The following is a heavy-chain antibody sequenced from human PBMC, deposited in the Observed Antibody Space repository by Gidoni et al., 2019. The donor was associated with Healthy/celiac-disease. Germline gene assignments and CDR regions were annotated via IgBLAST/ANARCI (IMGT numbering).Heavy chain of an antibody. CDR3: ARVGYCSSTSCYLHYMDV. D-gene: IGHD2-2*01. CDR1: GFTFSSYA. Sequence: EVQLVESGGGLVQPGWSLRLSCPASGFTFSSYAMHWVRQAPGKGLEYVSAISSNGGSTYYANSVKGRFTISRDNSKNTLYLQMGSLRAEDMAVYYCARVGYCSSTSCYLHYMDVWGKGTTVTVSS. V-gene: IGHV3-64*01. J-gene: IGHJ6*03. CDR2: ISSNGGST.